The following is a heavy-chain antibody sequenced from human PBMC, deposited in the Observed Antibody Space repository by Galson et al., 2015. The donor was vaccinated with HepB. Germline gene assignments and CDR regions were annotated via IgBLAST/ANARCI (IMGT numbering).Heavy chain of an antibody. J-gene: IGHJ4*02. CDR3: PRTLPGIDLDY. CDR2: VRHEARRYTT. D-gene: IGHD3-3*02. CDR1: GFTFSDYY. Sequence: SLRLSCAASGFTFSDYYMEWVRQAPGKGLEWVGRVRHEARRYTTDYVTSVEGRFTISRDDSKNSLYLQMDSLKAEDTAVYYCPRTLPGIDLDYWGQGTLVTVSS. V-gene: IGHV3-72*01.